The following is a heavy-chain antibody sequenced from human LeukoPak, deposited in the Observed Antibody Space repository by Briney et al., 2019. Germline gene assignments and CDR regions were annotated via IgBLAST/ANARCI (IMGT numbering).Heavy chain of an antibody. Sequence: ASVTVSCKVSGYTLTELSMHWVRQAPGKGLEWMGGFYPEDGETIYAQKFQGRVTMTEDTSTDTAYMELSSLRSEDTAVYYCATPYYDFWSGYYTQYYYYGMDVWGQGTTVTVSS. CDR2: FYPEDGET. D-gene: IGHD3-3*01. V-gene: IGHV1-24*01. J-gene: IGHJ6*02. CDR1: GYTLTELS. CDR3: ATPYYDFWSGYYTQYYYYGMDV.